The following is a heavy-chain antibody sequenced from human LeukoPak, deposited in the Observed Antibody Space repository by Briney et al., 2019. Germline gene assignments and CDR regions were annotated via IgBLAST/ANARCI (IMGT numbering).Heavy chain of an antibody. D-gene: IGHD4-17*01. J-gene: IGHJ4*02. CDR3: ARVGHGDSTDLYYFDY. CDR2: IIPIFGTA. V-gene: IGHV1-69*01. CDR1: GGTFSSYA. Sequence: SSVKVSCKASGGTFSSYAISWVRQAPGQGREWMGGIIPIFGTANYAQKFQGRVTITADESTSTAYMELSSLRSEDTAVYYCARVGHGDSTDLYYFDYWGQGTLVTVSS.